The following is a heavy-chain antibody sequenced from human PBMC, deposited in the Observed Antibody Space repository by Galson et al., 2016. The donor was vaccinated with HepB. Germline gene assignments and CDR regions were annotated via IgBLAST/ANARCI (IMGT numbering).Heavy chain of an antibody. V-gene: IGHV4-30-2*01. J-gene: IGHJ4*01. CDR3: AKAPRLTSYFEF. D-gene: IGHD1/OR15-1a*01. CDR2: IYDSEHT. Sequence: LSLTCAVSGASITGGPYSWSWIRQPPGKGLEWIGNIYDSEHTYYSPSLRSRVSISVDRLKTQFSLNLSSVTAADTAVYYCAKAPRLTSYFEFRGNGILVTVSS. CDR1: GASITGGPYS.